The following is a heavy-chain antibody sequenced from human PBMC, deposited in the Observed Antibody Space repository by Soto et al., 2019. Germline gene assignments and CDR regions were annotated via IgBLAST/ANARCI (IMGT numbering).Heavy chain of an antibody. CDR1: GFTFSAYY. Sequence: PGGSLRLSCAASGFTFSAYYMSWIRQAPGRGLEWVSYISSSSSYTNYAHSVKGRFTISRDNAKNSLYLQMNSLGAEDTAVYYCAGEGSGSYPNWFDPWGQGTLVTVSS. CDR2: ISSSSSYT. D-gene: IGHD1-26*01. CDR3: AGEGSGSYPNWFDP. J-gene: IGHJ5*02. V-gene: IGHV3-11*06.